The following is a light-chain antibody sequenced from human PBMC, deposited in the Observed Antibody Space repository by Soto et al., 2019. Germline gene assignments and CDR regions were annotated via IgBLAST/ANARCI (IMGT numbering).Light chain of an antibody. Sequence: EMVLTQSPDTLSLSPGERATLSCRATQSVDSRYLAWYQQKPGQAPRLLISGTSSRATGIPDRFSGSGSGTDFTLTISRLEPEDFAVYYCQQYGGSPPYTFGQGTKVEIK. J-gene: IGKJ2*01. V-gene: IGKV3-20*01. CDR3: QQYGGSPPYT. CDR1: QSVDSRY. CDR2: GTS.